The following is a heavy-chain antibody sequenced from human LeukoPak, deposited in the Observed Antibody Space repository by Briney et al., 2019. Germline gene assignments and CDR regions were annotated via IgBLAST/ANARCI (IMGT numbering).Heavy chain of an antibody. CDR2: ITTGRGET. J-gene: IGHJ4*02. V-gene: IGHV1-3*03. CDR1: GYTFTDYA. D-gene: IGHD6-19*01. CDR3: ARGVAVAAFFDY. Sequence: ASVKVSCKASGYTFTDYALHWVRQAPGQSPEWMGWITTGRGETRYSQEFQRRITFTRDTSASTAYMELSSLRSEDMAVYYCARGVAVAAFFDYWGQGTLVTVSS.